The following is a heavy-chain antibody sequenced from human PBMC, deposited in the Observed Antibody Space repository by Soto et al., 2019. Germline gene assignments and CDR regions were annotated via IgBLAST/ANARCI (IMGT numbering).Heavy chain of an antibody. CDR2: IWYDGSNK. CDR1: GFTFSSYG. Sequence: QVQLVESGGGVVQPGRSLRLSCAASGFTFSSYGMHWVRQAPGKGLEWVAVIWYDGSNKYYADSVKGRFTISRDNSKNTLYLQMNSLRAEDTAMYYCARILGVETVGERIDYGDYWYFDLWGGGTLVTVSS. J-gene: IGHJ2*01. CDR3: ARILGVETVGERIDYGDYWYFDL. D-gene: IGHD4-17*01. V-gene: IGHV3-33*01.